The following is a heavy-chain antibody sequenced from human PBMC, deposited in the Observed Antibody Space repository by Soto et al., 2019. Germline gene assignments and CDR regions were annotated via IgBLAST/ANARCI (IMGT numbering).Heavy chain of an antibody. J-gene: IGHJ4*02. CDR1: GLTFSSYG. D-gene: IGHD2-15*01. V-gene: IGHV3-33*01. CDR2: IWYDGSNK. CDR3: ARELGYCRGGNCYFDY. Sequence: QVQLVESGGGVVQPGRSLRVSCAASGLTFSSYGMHWVRQAPGKGLEWVALIWYDGSNKDYADSVKGRFTISRDNSKNTLYLQMNSLGVEDTAVYYCARELGYCRGGNCYFDYWGQGTLVTVSS.